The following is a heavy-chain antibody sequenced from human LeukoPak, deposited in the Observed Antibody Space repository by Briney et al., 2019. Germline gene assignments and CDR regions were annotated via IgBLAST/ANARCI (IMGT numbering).Heavy chain of an antibody. D-gene: IGHD3-22*01. V-gene: IGHV1-2*02. CDR1: GYTFTCYY. CDR2: INPNSGGT. CDR3: ARDYYDSSGYSPDQNDY. Sequence: ASVKLSCKASGYTFTCYYMHWVRQAPGQGLEWKGWINPNSGGTNYAQKFQGRVTMTRDTAISTAYMELSRLRSDDTAVYYCARDYYDSSGYSPDQNDYWGQGTLVTVSS. J-gene: IGHJ4*02.